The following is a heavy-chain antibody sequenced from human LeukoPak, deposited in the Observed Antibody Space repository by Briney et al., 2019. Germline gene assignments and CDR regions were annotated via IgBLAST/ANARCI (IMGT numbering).Heavy chain of an antibody. D-gene: IGHD6-19*01. V-gene: IGHV4-34*01. CDR1: GGSFSSYY. J-gene: IGHJ4*02. CDR2: INHIGST. CDR3: ARQYSSGWYRGPFDY. Sequence: SETLSLTCAVYGGSFSSYYWSWVRQPPGKGLEWIGEINHIGSTNYNPSLKSRVTISVDTSKNQFSLKLSSVTAADTAVYYCARQYSSGWYRGPFDYWGQGTLVTVSS.